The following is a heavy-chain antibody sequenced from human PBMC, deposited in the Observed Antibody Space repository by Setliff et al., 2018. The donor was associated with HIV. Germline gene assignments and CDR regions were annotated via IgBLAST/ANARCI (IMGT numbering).Heavy chain of an antibody. V-gene: IGHV1-2*02. J-gene: IGHJ4*02. CDR1: GYTFTSYY. CDR2: INPNSSDT. Sequence: GASVKVSCKASGYTFTSYYMHWVRQAPGQGLEWMGWINPNSSDTNYAQKFQGRVTMTRDTSISTAYMDLSRLRSDDTAVYYCARGYCSSTSCYGIYYFDNWGQGTPVTVSS. D-gene: IGHD2-2*01. CDR3: ARGYCSSTSCYGIYYFDN.